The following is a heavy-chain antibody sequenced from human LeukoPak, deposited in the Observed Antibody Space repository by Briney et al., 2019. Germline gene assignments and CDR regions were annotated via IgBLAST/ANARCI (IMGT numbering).Heavy chain of an antibody. J-gene: IGHJ4*02. CDR2: IKKDGSEK. CDR3: ATGQYSGSTYYFDD. D-gene: IGHD1-26*01. CDR1: GFTFSRYW. Sequence: PGGSLRLSCAASGFTFSRYWMSWVRQAPGKGLEWVANIKKDGSEKYYVDSVKGRFTISRDNAQNSLYLQMNSPRAEDTAVYYCATGQYSGSTYYFDDWGQGTLVTVSS. V-gene: IGHV3-7*01.